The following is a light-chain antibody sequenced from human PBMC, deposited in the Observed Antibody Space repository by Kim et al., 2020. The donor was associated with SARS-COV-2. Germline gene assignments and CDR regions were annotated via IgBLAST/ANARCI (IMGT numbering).Light chain of an antibody. CDR2: YDS. CDR1: NIGSKS. V-gene: IGLV3-21*01. CDR3: SSYTTSSTLA. J-gene: IGLJ2*01. Sequence: SYELTQPPSVSVAPGKTARITCGGNNIGSKSVHWYQQKPGQAPVLVIYYDSDRPSGIPERFSGSNSGNTASLTVSGLQAEDEADYYCSSYTTSSTLAFGGGTQLTVL.